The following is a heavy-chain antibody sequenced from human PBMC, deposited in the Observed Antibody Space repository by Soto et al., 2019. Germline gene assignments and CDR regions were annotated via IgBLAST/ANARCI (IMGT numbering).Heavy chain of an antibody. CDR1: GFTFSGSA. D-gene: IGHD3-3*01. CDR3: AGGVYDFWSGHPKGLDY. Sequence: EVQLVESGGGLVQPGGSLKLSCAASGFTFSGSAMHWVRQATGKGLEWVGRIRSKAISYATAYSVSLRGTFTISRDESRNTAYLQMNSLKTEDTAVYCSAGGVYDFWSGHPKGLDYWGQGTVVTVSS. J-gene: IGHJ4*02. V-gene: IGHV3-73*02. CDR2: IRSKAISYAT.